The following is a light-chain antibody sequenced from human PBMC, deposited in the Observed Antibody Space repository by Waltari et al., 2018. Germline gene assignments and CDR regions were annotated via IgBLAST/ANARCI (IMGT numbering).Light chain of an antibody. V-gene: IGKV1-39*01. Sequence: DIQMTQSPSSLSASVGDTTTITCRSSQSISTFLNWFQQKPGNSPKLLICAASNLHSGVPSRFSGSGSETDFTLSISSLQPEDFATYFCHQSFTTPETFGQGTRLEFK. CDR2: AAS. CDR3: HQSFTTPET. CDR1: QSISTF. J-gene: IGKJ5*01.